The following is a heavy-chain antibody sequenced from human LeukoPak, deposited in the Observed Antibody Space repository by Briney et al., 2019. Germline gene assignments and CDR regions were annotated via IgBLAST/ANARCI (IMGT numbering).Heavy chain of an antibody. Sequence: AASVKVSCKASGGTFSSYAISWVRQAPGQGLEWMGRIIPILGIANYAQKFQGRVTITADKSTSTAYMELSSLRSEDTAVYYCARGSLNRYYDSSGYYDYWGQGTLVTVSS. D-gene: IGHD3-22*01. V-gene: IGHV1-69*04. CDR2: IIPILGIA. CDR1: GGTFSSYA. CDR3: ARGSLNRYYDSSGYYDY. J-gene: IGHJ4*02.